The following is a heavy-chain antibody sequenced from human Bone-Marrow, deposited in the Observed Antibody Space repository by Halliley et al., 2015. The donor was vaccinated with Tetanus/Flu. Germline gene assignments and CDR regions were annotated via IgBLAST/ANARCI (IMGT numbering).Heavy chain of an antibody. CDR3: ARAVWQRLPPSHYYYAMAV. D-gene: IGHD5-12*01. CDR2: INHSGST. J-gene: IGHJ6*02. Sequence: TLSLTCAVYGEPFSGYYWNWIRQPPGKGLEWIGEINHSGSTNYNPSLKSRVTISVDTSKNQISLNLTSVTAADTAVYYCARAVWQRLPPSHYYYAMAVWGRGTTVTVSS. V-gene: IGHV4-34*01. CDR1: GEPFSGYY.